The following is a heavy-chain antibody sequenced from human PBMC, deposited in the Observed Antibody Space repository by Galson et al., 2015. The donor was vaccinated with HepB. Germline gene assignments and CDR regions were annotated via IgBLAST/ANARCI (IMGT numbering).Heavy chain of an antibody. CDR3: ARGLSLWFGELYGYFDY. D-gene: IGHD3-10*01. CDR2: IVWDGGRT. Sequence: SLRLSCAASGFTFADYAMHWVRQAPGKGLEWVSLIVWDGGRTYYADSVKGRFTISRDNTKNSLDLQMSSLRAEDTALYYCARGLSLWFGELYGYFDYWGQGTLVTVSS. CDR1: GFTFADYA. J-gene: IGHJ4*02. V-gene: IGHV3-43D*03.